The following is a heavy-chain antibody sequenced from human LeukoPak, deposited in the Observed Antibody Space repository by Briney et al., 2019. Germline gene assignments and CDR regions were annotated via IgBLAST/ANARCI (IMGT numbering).Heavy chain of an antibody. J-gene: IGHJ4*02. D-gene: IGHD3-9*01. CDR1: GGSISSGGYY. CDR2: IYHSGST. Sequence: SQTLSLTCTVSGGSISSGGYYWSWIRQPPGKGLEWIGYIYHSGSTYYNPSLKSRVTISVDRSKNQFSLKLSSVTAADTAVYYCASFQTLYDILTGYPKDYFDYWGQGTLVTVSS. CDR3: ASFQTLYDILTGYPKDYFDY. V-gene: IGHV4-30-2*01.